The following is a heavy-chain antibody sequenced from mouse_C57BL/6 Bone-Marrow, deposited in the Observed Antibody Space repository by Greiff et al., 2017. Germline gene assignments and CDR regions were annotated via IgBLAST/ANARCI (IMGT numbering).Heavy chain of an antibody. CDR2: IDPENGDT. CDR1: GFNIKDDY. J-gene: IGHJ2*01. CDR3: STGSLSWDY. V-gene: IGHV14-4*01. Sequence: VQLQQSGAELVRPGASVKLSCTASGFNIKDDYMHWVKQRPEQGLEWIGWIDPENGDTEYAPKFQGKATITADTSSNTAYLQLSSLTSEDTAVYSCSTGSLSWDYWGQGTTLTVSS. D-gene: IGHD1-1*01.